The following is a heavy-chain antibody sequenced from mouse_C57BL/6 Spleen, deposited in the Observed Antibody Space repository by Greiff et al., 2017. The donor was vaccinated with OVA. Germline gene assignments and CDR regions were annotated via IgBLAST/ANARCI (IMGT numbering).Heavy chain of an antibody. Sequence: VQVVESGPELVKPGASVKISCKASGYTFTDYYINWVKQRPGQGLEWIGWIFPGSGSTYYNEKFKGKATLTVDKSSSTAYMLLSSLTSEDSAVYFCAKFITTVVATDYFDYWGQGTTLTVSS. CDR2: IFPGSGST. CDR3: AKFITTVVATDYFDY. J-gene: IGHJ2*01. CDR1: GYTFTDYY. V-gene: IGHV1-75*01. D-gene: IGHD1-1*01.